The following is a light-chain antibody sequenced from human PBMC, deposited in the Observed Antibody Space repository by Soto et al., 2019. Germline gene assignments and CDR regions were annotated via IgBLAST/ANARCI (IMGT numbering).Light chain of an antibody. J-gene: IGKJ4*01. Sequence: EIVLTQFPATLSLSPGERATLSCRASQSVSSYLAWYQQKPGQAPRLLIYEASNRATGIPARFSGSGSGTDFTLTISSLEPEDFAVYYCQQRTDWVTFGGGTKVEIK. CDR3: QQRTDWVT. V-gene: IGKV3-11*01. CDR2: EAS. CDR1: QSVSSY.